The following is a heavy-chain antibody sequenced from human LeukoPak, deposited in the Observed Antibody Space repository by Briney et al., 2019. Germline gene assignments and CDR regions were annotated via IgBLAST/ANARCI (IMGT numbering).Heavy chain of an antibody. CDR3: AKEQTDPHYYDSSGLVNYYYYMDV. D-gene: IGHD3-22*01. J-gene: IGHJ6*03. CDR1: GFTFSSYG. Sequence: PGGSLRLSCAASGFTFSSYGMHWVRQAPGKGLEWVAFIRYDGSNKYYADSVKGRFTISRDNSKNTLYLQMNGLRAEDTAVYYCAKEQTDPHYYDSSGLVNYYYYMDVWGKGTTVTISS. CDR2: IRYDGSNK. V-gene: IGHV3-30*02.